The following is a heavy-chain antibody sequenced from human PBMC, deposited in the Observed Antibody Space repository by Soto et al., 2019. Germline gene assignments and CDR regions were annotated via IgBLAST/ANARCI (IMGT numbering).Heavy chain of an antibody. D-gene: IGHD6-19*01. CDR2: IIPIFGTA. Sequence: ASVKVSCKASGGTFSSYAISWVRQAPGQGLEWMGGIIPIFGTANYAQKFQGRVTITADESTSTAYMELSSLRSEDTAVYYCATSSVAPRKYYYYYYGMDVWGQGTTVTVSS. V-gene: IGHV1-69*13. CDR1: GGTFSSYA. CDR3: ATSSVAPRKYYYYYYGMDV. J-gene: IGHJ6*02.